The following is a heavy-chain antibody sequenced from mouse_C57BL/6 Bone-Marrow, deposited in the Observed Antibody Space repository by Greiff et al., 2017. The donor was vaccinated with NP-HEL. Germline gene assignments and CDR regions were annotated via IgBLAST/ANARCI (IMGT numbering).Heavy chain of an antibody. CDR3: ARGDYGSSRFVYAMDY. J-gene: IGHJ4*01. Sequence: QVQLQQSGAELVKPGASVKISCKASGYAFSSYWMNWVKERPGKGLEWIGKIYPGDGDTKYNGKFKGKATLTADNSSSTAYMQVSSLTSEDSAVYVCARGDYGSSRFVYAMDYWGQGTSVTVTS. CDR2: IYPGDGDT. CDR1: GYAFSSYW. V-gene: IGHV1-80*01. D-gene: IGHD1-1*01.